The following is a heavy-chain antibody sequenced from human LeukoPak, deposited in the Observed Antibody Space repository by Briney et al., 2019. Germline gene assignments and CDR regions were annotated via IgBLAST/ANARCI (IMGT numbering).Heavy chain of an antibody. J-gene: IGHJ5*02. D-gene: IGHD2-15*01. Sequence: PPGSMSLACAVSGSSFSSHCMECVSQVPSEGRGWVAAISYDGRNTYYTNSVKGRFTISTDNSKNPVYLQMNSLRAEHMAVYYCAKGRGWKVGSCPSCCYPWGKGNLVTLST. V-gene: IGHV3-30*18. CDR2: ISYDGRNT. CDR3: AKGRGWKVGSCPSCCYP. CDR1: GSSFSSHC.